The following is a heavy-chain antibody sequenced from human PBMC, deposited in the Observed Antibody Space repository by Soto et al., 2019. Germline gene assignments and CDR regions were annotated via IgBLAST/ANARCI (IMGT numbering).Heavy chain of an antibody. Sequence: QVQLQESGPGLVKPSQTLSLTCTVSGGSISSGGYYWSWIRQHPGKGLEWIGYIYYSGSTYYNSCLKSRVTISVDTSKNQFSLKLSSVTAADTAVYYCARGRDIVVVVAATQGAFDIWGQGTMVTVSS. CDR1: GGSISSGGYY. CDR2: IYYSGST. V-gene: IGHV4-31*03. D-gene: IGHD2-15*01. J-gene: IGHJ3*02. CDR3: ARGRDIVVVVAATQGAFDI.